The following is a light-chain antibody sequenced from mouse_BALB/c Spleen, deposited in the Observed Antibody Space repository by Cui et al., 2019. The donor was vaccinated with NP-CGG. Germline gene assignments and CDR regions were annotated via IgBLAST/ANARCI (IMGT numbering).Light chain of an antibody. J-gene: IGLJ1*01. CDR2: GTN. Sequence: QAVLPQESALTTTTGETVTLTCRSSTGAVTTTNYANWVQEKPDHLFTGLIGGTNNRIPGIPARFSGSLIGDKAALTITGAQTEDEAIYFCALWYSNHWVFGGGTKLTVL. V-gene: IGLV1*01. CDR1: TGAVTTTNY. CDR3: ALWYSNHWV.